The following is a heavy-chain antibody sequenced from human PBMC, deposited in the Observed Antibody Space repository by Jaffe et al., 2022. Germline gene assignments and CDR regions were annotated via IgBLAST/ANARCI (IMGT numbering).Heavy chain of an antibody. Sequence: QVQLQESGPGLVKPSGTLSLTCAVSGGSISSSNWWSWVRQPPGKGLEWIGEIYHSGSTNYNPSLKSRVTISVDKSKNQFSLKLSSVTAADTAVYYCARAGVRFLEWKRTHYMDVWGKGTTVTVSS. CDR3: ARAGVRFLEWKRTHYMDV. D-gene: IGHD3-3*01. CDR1: GGSISSSNW. V-gene: IGHV4-4*02. CDR2: IYHSGST. J-gene: IGHJ6*03.